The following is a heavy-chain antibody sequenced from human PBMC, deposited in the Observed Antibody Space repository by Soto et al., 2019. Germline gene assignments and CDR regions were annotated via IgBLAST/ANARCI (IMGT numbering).Heavy chain of an antibody. CDR3: ARTTTVAGTPEFDY. V-gene: IGHV3-30-3*01. J-gene: IGHJ4*02. D-gene: IGHD6-19*01. CDR1: GFTFSSFS. CDR2: ISYDGSTK. Sequence: QVQLVESGGGVVQPGRSLRLSCEASGFTFSSFSLHWVRQAPGKGLEWLALISYDGSTKYNADSVKGRFTVSRDNSNNKRYLQLSSLRPEDTAVYYCARTTTVAGTPEFDYWGQGTLVTVSS.